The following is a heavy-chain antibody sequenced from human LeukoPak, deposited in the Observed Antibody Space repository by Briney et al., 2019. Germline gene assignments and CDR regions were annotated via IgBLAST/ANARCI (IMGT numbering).Heavy chain of an antibody. D-gene: IGHD6-19*01. CDR3: ARDLSAAFDF. V-gene: IGHV3-33*01. J-gene: IGHJ4*02. CDR2: LVYDARS. CDR1: GFPFNSYG. Sequence: GTSLRLSCAASGFPFNSYGMHGVRQAPCKGLEWVARLVYDARSDYANSVKGRFSISRDDSKNTLFLDMSNLRVEDTALYYCARDLSAAFDFWGQGVLVTVSS.